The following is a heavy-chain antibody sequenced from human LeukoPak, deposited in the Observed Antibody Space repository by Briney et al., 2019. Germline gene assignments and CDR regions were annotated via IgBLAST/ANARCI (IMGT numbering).Heavy chain of an antibody. CDR1: GFTFSSYG. J-gene: IGHJ4*02. V-gene: IGHV3-30*02. CDR3: AKDLGYTQDY. CDR2: IRYDGSNK. D-gene: IGHD5-24*01. Sequence: GGSLRLSCAASGFTFSSYGMHWVRQAPGKGLEWVAFIRYDGSNKYYADSVKGRFSISRDNSNNTLYLQMNSLRAEDTAVYYCAKDLGYTQDYWGQGTLVTVSS.